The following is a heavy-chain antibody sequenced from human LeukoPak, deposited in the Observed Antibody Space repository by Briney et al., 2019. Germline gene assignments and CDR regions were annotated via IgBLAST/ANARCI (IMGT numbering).Heavy chain of an antibody. D-gene: IGHD3-16*02. CDR3: ARRLPYYDYVWGSYRPFDY. CDR2: INHSGST. V-gene: IGHV4-34*01. J-gene: IGHJ4*02. CDR1: GGSFSGYY. Sequence: SETLSLTCAVYGGSFSGYYWSWIRQPPGKGLEWIGEINHSGSTNYNPSLKSRVTISVDTSKNQFSLKLSSVTTADTAVYYCARRLPYYDYVWGSYRPFDYWGQGTLVTVSS.